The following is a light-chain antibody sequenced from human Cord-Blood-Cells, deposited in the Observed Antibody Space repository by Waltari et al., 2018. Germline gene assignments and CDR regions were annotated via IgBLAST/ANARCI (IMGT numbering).Light chain of an antibody. CDR2: DVS. J-gene: IGLJ1*01. Sequence: QSALTQPASVSGSPGQSIPISCTGTSSDVGGYNYVSWYQQHPGKAPKLMIYDVSTRPSGVSNRFSGSKSGNTASLTISGLQAEDEADYYCSSYTSSSTLVFGTGTKVTVL. CDR3: SSYTSSSTLV. CDR1: SSDVGGYNY. V-gene: IGLV2-14*03.